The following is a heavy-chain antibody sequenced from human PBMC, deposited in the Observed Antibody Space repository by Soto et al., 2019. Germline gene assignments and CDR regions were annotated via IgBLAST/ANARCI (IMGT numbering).Heavy chain of an antibody. D-gene: IGHD2-15*01. Sequence: QVQLQESGPGLVKPSETLSLTCTVSGGSISSYYWGWIRQPPGKGLEWIGYMYYSGSTKYNPALKSRVTISGDTSKNQFSLKLSSVTAADTAVYYCARHGMSMAAFIDYWGQGTLVTVSS. V-gene: IGHV4-59*08. CDR3: ARHGMSMAAFIDY. CDR1: GGSISSYY. J-gene: IGHJ4*02. CDR2: MYYSGST.